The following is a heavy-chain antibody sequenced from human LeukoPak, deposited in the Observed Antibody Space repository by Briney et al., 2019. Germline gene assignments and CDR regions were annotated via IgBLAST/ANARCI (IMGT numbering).Heavy chain of an antibody. J-gene: IGHJ6*03. Sequence: SETLSLTCTVSGGSISTSNYYWGRIRQPPGKGLEWIGNIFYSGSTYYSPSVKSRVTISVDTSKNQFSLKLTSVTAADTAVYYCARHGGDYCSGGRCPYYSYYMDVWDRGTTVTISS. CDR2: IFYSGST. CDR1: GGSISTSNYY. V-gene: IGHV4-39*01. D-gene: IGHD2-15*01. CDR3: ARHGGDYCSGGRCPYYSYYMDV.